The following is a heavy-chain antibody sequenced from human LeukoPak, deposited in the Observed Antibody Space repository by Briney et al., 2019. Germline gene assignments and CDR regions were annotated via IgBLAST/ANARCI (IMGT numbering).Heavy chain of an antibody. D-gene: IGHD2/OR15-2a*01. J-gene: IGHJ3*01. CDR3: ARHRQYDADVFDL. Sequence: SETLSLTCTVSGGSISSYYWSWIRQPPGKGLEFIGYIYYSGSTNYNPSLKSRVTISIDTSKNQFSLKLSSVTAADTAVYYCARHRQYDADVFDLWGQGAMVIVSS. CDR1: GGSISSYY. V-gene: IGHV4-59*08. CDR2: IYYSGST.